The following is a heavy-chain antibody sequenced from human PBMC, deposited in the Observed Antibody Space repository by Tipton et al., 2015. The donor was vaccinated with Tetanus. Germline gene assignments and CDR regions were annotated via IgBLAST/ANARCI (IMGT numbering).Heavy chain of an antibody. CDR2: ISSTSGYI. CDR1: GFIFSSYT. CDR3: VRDAASDYQGLDI. Sequence: SLRLSCGVSGFIFSSYTMNWVRQSPGKGLEWISSISSTSGYIYYADSMKGRFTISRDNAKNSLYLQMNSLRAEDTALYYCVRDAASDYQGLDIWGLGTTVIVSS. D-gene: IGHD2-2*01. J-gene: IGHJ6*02. V-gene: IGHV3-21*04.